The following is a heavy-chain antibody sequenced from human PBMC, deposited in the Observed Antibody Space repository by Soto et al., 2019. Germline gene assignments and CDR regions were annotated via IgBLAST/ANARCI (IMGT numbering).Heavy chain of an antibody. V-gene: IGHV1-2*02. D-gene: IGHD5-12*01. J-gene: IGHJ6*03. Sequence: QVQLVQSGADVKKPGASVKVSCKTSGDSFSAYYLHWVRQAPGQGLEWLGWINPNGGATKYAQKFRGRVAMTRDTSIRTAYLELTSLRSDDTAIYYCARESGGATATLDYYYFYMDVWGKGTTVTVSS. CDR1: GDSFSAYY. CDR2: INPNGGAT. CDR3: ARESGGATATLDYYYFYMDV.